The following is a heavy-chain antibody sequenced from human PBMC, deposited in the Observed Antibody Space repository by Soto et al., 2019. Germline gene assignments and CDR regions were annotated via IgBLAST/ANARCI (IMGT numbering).Heavy chain of an antibody. Sequence: PGGSLRLSCAASGFTFSKYRMNWVRQAPGKGLEWVSYISSSSSSKFYADSVKGRFTISRDNSKNTLYLQMNSLRAEDTAVYYCAKLQYYYDSSGYFPEDAFDIWGQGTMVTVSS. J-gene: IGHJ3*02. CDR3: AKLQYYYDSSGYFPEDAFDI. D-gene: IGHD3-22*01. CDR1: GFTFSKYR. V-gene: IGHV3-21*04. CDR2: ISSSSSSK.